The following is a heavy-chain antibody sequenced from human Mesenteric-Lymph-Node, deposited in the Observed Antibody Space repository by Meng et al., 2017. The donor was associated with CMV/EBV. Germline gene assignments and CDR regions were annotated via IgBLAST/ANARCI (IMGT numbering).Heavy chain of an antibody. Sequence: SVKVSCKASGGSFSTYTMTWVRRAPGQGLEWMGRIVTLLGITNYAQKFQDRVTITADRSTSTVYMELSSLRSDDTAIYYCATDRSVVVAAPDIWGQGTMVTVSS. CDR3: ATDRSVVVAAPDI. CDR1: GGSFSTYT. J-gene: IGHJ6*02. CDR2: IVTLLGIT. V-gene: IGHV1-69*04. D-gene: IGHD2-15*01.